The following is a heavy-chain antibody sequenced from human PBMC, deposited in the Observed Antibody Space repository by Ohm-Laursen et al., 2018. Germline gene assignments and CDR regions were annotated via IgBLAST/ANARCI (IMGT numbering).Heavy chain of an antibody. D-gene: IGHD6-19*01. CDR1: GFMFSNYG. J-gene: IGHJ4*02. V-gene: IGHV3-33*01. CDR2: IWHDGSEK. CDR3: ARDDSTAVIGTGIEDY. Sequence: LSLTCAATGFMFSNYGMHWVRQAPGKGLEWVAVIWHDGSEKYYADSVKGRFTIARDNSKNTLYLQMNSLRAADTAVYYCARDDSTAVIGTGIEDYWGQGTLVTVSS.